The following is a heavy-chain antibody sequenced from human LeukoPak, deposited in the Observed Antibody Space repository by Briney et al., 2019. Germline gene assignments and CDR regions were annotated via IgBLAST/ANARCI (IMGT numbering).Heavy chain of an antibody. D-gene: IGHD4-17*01. Sequence: SETLSLTCTVSGGSISSSSYYWGWIRQPPGKGLEWIGSIYYSGSTYYNPSLKSRVTISVDTSKNQFSLKLSSVTAADTAVYYCARDQTVTTDRRSSFDPWGQGTLVTVSS. CDR2: IYYSGST. CDR3: ARDQTVTTDRRSSFDP. V-gene: IGHV4-39*07. J-gene: IGHJ5*02. CDR1: GGSISSSSYY.